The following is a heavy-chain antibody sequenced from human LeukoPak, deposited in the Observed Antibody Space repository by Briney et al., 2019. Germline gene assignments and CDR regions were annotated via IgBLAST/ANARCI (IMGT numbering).Heavy chain of an antibody. J-gene: IGHJ4*02. V-gene: IGHV3-23*01. Sequence: PWGSLRLSGAAIGFTFSNYAMNGGRQAPGKGLEWVSLISGSTGSTYYADSVKGRFSIPRDNSNNTLYLQMNRLRVLHTAVYYCAQCPGSAIVGATTLDYCGQGTLVTVSS. CDR3: AQCPGSAIVGATTLDY. D-gene: IGHD1-26*01. CDR1: GFTFSNYA. CDR2: ISGSTGST.